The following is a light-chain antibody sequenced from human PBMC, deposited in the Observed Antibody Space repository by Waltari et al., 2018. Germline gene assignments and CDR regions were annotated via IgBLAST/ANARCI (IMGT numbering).Light chain of an antibody. CDR1: QSVITY. V-gene: IGKV3-11*01. J-gene: IGKJ1*01. CDR2: YAS. Sequence: ISLTPSPDPLSLSPWERATLSCSASQSVITYLSRYQQRPGQHPNLLIYYASSRFPCIPSRFSGSGSGTDFTLTISSLEPEDFAIYYCQQGTNLLWTFGQGTKVEIK. CDR3: QQGTNLLWT.